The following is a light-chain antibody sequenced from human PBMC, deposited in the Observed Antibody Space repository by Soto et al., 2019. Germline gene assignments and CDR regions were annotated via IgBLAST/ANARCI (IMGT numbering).Light chain of an antibody. Sequence: SVLTQPPSASWSPGQSVTFSCTGTSSDIGDYNYVSWYQQHPGKAPKLMIYEVTKRPSGVPDRFSGSKSGNTASLTVSGLQADDEADYYCSSYAGNTNYVFGTGTKVTVL. CDR2: EVT. CDR3: SSYAGNTNYV. J-gene: IGLJ1*01. V-gene: IGLV2-8*01. CDR1: SSDIGDYNY.